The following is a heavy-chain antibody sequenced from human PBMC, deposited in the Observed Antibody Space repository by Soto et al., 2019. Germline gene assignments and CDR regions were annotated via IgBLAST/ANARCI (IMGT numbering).Heavy chain of an antibody. CDR2: IYYSGST. J-gene: IGHJ5*02. V-gene: IGHV4-31*03. CDR3: ARDSSGYYSSWFDP. D-gene: IGHD3-22*01. CDR1: GGSISSGGYY. Sequence: SETLSLTCTVSGGSISSGGYYWSWIRQHPGKGLEWIGYIYYSGSTYYNPSLKSRVTISVDTSKNQFSLKLSSVTAADTAVYYCARDSSGYYSSWFDPWGQGTLVTVS.